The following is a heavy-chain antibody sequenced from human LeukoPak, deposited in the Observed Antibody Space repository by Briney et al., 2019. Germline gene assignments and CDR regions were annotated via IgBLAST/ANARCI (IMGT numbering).Heavy chain of an antibody. CDR3: AKPIAVAGTVYDY. D-gene: IGHD6-19*01. V-gene: IGHV3-30-3*02. CDR2: ISYDGSNK. Sequence: GGSLRLSCAASGFTFSSYAMHWVRQAPGKGLEWVAVISYDGSNKYYADSVKGRFTISRDNSKNTLYLQMNSLRAEDTAVYYCAKPIAVAGTVYDYWGQGTLVTVSS. J-gene: IGHJ4*02. CDR1: GFTFSSYA.